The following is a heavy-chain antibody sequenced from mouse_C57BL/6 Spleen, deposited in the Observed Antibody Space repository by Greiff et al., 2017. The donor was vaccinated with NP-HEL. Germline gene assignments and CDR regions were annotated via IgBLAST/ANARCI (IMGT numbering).Heavy chain of an antibody. Sequence: VQLKQSGPELVKPGASVQISCKASGYSFTDYNLNWVQQSTGQSLEWIGVINPNYGTTSYNQKFKGKATLTVDQSSSTAYMQLNSLTSEDSAVYYCATLLDSSGPSYWGQGTLVTVSA. D-gene: IGHD3-2*02. CDR1: GYSFTDYN. V-gene: IGHV1-39*01. CDR2: INPNYGTT. CDR3: ATLLDSSGPSY. J-gene: IGHJ3*01.